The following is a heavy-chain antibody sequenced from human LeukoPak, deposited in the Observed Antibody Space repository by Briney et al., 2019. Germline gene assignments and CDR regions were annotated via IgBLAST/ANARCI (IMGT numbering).Heavy chain of an antibody. D-gene: IGHD3-10*01. CDR3: ARRPRGVIIKTWFDS. V-gene: IGHV4-34*01. Sequence: PSETLSLTCAVYDGSFSGYYCSWIRQPPGKGLEWIGEINHSGSANYNPSLKSRVTILLDTSKNQFSLNLSSVTAADTAVYYCARRPRGVIIKTWFDSWGQGTLVTVSS. J-gene: IGHJ5*01. CDR1: DGSFSGYY. CDR2: INHSGSA.